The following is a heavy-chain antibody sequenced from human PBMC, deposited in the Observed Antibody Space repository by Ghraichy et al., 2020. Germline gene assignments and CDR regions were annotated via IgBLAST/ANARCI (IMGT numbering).Heavy chain of an antibody. Sequence: GGSLRLSCAASGFTFSTYAMNWVRQAPGKGLEWVSFIYSSSNTIYYSDSVKGRFTISRDNAKNSLYLQMNSLRAEDTAVYYCARDRMGGSFDYWGQGTLVTVSS. CDR1: GFTFSTYA. V-gene: IGHV3-48*04. CDR3: ARDRMGGSFDY. J-gene: IGHJ4*02. D-gene: IGHD1-26*01. CDR2: IYSSSNTI.